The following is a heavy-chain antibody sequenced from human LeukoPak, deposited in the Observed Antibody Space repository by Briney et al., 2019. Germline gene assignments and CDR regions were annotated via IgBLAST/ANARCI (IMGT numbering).Heavy chain of an antibody. Sequence: PSETLSLTCTVSGGSISSYYWSWIRQPAGKGLEWIGRIYTSGSTNYNPSLKSRVTMSVDTSKNQFSLKLSSVTAADTAVYYCARDFSSGWYGDAFDIRGQGTMVTVSS. CDR3: ARDFSSGWYGDAFDI. CDR2: IYTSGST. D-gene: IGHD6-19*01. J-gene: IGHJ3*02. V-gene: IGHV4-4*07. CDR1: GGSISSYY.